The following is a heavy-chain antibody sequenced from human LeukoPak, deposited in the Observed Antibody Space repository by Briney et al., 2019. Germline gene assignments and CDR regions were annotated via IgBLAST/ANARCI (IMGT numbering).Heavy chain of an antibody. Sequence: PSETLSLTRTVSGGPISSSSYYWGWIRQPPGKGLEWIGSIYYSGSTYYNPSLKSRVTISVDTSKNQFSLKLSSVTAADTAVYYCARDQGWVLGELISNTFDIWGQGTTVTVSS. CDR1: GGPISSSSYY. CDR3: ARDQGWVLGELISNTFDI. D-gene: IGHD3-22*01. CDR2: IYYSGST. V-gene: IGHV4-39*07. J-gene: IGHJ3*02.